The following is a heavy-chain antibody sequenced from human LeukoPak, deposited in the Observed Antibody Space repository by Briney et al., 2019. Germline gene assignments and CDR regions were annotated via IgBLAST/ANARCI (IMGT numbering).Heavy chain of an antibody. J-gene: IGHJ4*02. V-gene: IGHV3-30*02. CDR2: IRYDGSNK. D-gene: IGHD2-8*02. CDR3: ATYRQVLLPFES. CDR1: GFTFSSYV. Sequence: QTGGSLRLSCAASGFTFSSYVMHWVRQAPGKGLEWVAFIRYDGSNKYYADSVKGRFTISRDNSKNTLYLQMNSLRAEDTAIYYCATYRQVLLPFESWGQGTLVTVSS.